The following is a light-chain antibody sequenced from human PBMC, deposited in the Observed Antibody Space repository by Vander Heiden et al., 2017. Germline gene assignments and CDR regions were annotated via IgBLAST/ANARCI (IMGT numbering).Light chain of an antibody. CDR2: GYV. J-gene: IGLJ3*02. CDR1: SSIIGSNT. Sequence: SVRTHSPSPSATACRRVTIHCSGSSSIIGSNTVSWYRQLPGSAPKLLFYGYVPRPSGVPDRFSGSQSGTSASLAISGLQSADEADYYCAAWDDSVNGPVFGGGTKLTVL. CDR3: AAWDDSVNGPV. V-gene: IGLV1-44*01.